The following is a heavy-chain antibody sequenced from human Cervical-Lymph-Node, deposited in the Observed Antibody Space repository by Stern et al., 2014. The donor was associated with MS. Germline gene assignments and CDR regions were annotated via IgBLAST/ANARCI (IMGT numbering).Heavy chain of an antibody. CDR3: ARLRVGNITRDY. CDR1: GYTFTHYG. D-gene: IGHD1-26*01. Sequence: VQLVGSGSELKKPGASVKVSCKASGYTFTHYGINWVRQAPGHGLEWMGWINTNTGIPTYAQAFTGRFVFSFDASVSTAYLHISSLKADDTAIYYCARLRVGNITRDYWGPGTLVTVSS. V-gene: IGHV7-4-1*02. J-gene: IGHJ4*02. CDR2: INTNTGIP.